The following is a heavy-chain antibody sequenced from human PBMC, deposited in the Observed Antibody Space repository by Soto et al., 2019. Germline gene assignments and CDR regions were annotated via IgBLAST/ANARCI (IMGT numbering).Heavy chain of an antibody. J-gene: IGHJ5*02. V-gene: IGHV4-34*01. D-gene: IGHD3-10*01. CDR1: GGCFSGYY. CDR2: INHSGST. Sequence: QVQLQQWGAGLLKPSETLSLTCSVYGGCFSGYYWSWIRQPPGKGLECIGEINHSGSTNYNPSLKSRVTISVDTSKNQFSLKLSSVNAADTAVYYCARGRLAMVRGKGWFDPWGQGTLVTVSS. CDR3: ARGRLAMVRGKGWFDP.